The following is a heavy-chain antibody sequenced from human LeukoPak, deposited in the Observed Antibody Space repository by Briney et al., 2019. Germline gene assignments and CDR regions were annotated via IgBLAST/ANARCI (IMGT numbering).Heavy chain of an antibody. V-gene: IGHV1-46*01. CDR3: ATSEEWLLATFDY. CDR2: INPSGGST. Sequence: ASVKVSCKASGYTFTSYYMHWVRQAPGQGLEWMGIINPSGGSTSYAQKFQGRVTMTRDTSTSTVYMELSSLRSEDTAAYYCATSEEWLLATFDYWGQGTLVTVSS. D-gene: IGHD3-3*01. CDR1: GYTFTSYY. J-gene: IGHJ4*02.